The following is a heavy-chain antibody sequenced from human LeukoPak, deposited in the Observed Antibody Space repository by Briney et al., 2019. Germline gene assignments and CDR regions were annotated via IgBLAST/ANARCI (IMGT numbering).Heavy chain of an antibody. CDR1: GGSISSYY. D-gene: IGHD3-22*01. CDR3: ARSFALDYYDSSGYSYYFYY. CDR2: IYYSGST. V-gene: IGHV4-59*01. J-gene: IGHJ4*02. Sequence: PSETLSLTCTVSGGSISSYYWSWIRQPPGKGLEWIGYIYYSGSTNYNPSLKSRVTISVDTSKNQFSLKLSSVTAADTAVYYCARSFALDYYDSSGYSYYFYYWGQGTLVTVSS.